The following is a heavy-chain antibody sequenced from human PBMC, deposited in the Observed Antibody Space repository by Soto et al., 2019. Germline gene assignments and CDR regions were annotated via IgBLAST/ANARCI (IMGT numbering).Heavy chain of an antibody. V-gene: IGHV4-59*01. J-gene: IGHJ4*02. Sequence: SETLSLTCTVSGGSLRGYYRNWIRQPPGKGLEWIGNIYYSGSTNYNPSLKSRVAISVDTSKNQFSLKLSSVTAADTAVYYCARDFSGFYYYDYWGQGALVTVSS. CDR2: IYYSGST. CDR3: ARDFSGFYYYDY. CDR1: GGSLRGYY. D-gene: IGHD3-22*01.